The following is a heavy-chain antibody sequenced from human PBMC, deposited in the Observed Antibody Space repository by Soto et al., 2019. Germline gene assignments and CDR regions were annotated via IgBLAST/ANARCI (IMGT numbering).Heavy chain of an antibody. J-gene: IGHJ6*02. V-gene: IGHV5-51*01. CDR1: EYTFTHKW. Sequence: PGESLKISCKGSEYTFTHKWIGWVRQMPGKGLEWMGIIYPFDSDVRYSPSFQGQVTISADKSIGTAYVQWSSLKASDTAMYYYARLSTAPSKDLSYHYFSLDVWGQGTTVTVSS. D-gene: IGHD2-15*01. CDR2: IYPFDSDV. CDR3: ARLSTAPSKDLSYHYFSLDV.